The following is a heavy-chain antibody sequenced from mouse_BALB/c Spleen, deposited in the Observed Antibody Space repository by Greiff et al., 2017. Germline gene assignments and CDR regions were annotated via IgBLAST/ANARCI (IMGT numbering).Heavy chain of an antibody. Sequence: AQLQQSGAELAKPGASVKMSCKASGYTFTSYWMHWVKQRPGQGLEWIGYINPSTGYTEYNEKFKGKATLTADKSSSTAYMQLNSLTSEDSAVYFCKRWDGSSYGYWYFDVWGAGTTVTVSS. CDR1: GYTFTSYW. D-gene: IGHD1-1*01. CDR3: KRWDGSSYGYWYFDV. J-gene: IGHJ1*01. CDR2: INPSTGYT. V-gene: IGHV1-7*01.